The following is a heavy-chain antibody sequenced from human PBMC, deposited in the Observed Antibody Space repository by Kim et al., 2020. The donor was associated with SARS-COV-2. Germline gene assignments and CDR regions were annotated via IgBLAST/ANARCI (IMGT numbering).Heavy chain of an antibody. J-gene: IGHJ4*02. D-gene: IGHD6-13*01. V-gene: IGHV4-4*07. CDR3: ARGLTAAGANNFDY. Sequence: TPPLGSRVTMSVDTAKTQFSLELTSVTAADTAVYYCARGLTAAGANNFDYWGQGTLVTVSS.